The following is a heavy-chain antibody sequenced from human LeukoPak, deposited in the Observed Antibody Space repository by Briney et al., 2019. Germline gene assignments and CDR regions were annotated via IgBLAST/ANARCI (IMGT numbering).Heavy chain of an antibody. V-gene: IGHV3-30*02. Sequence: GRSLRLSCAASGFTFSSYGMHWVRQAPGKGLEWVAFIRYDGSNKYYADSVKGRFTISRDNSKNTLYLQMNSLRAEDTAVYYCAKDAGWELLKFDYWGQGTLVTVSS. D-gene: IGHD1-26*01. CDR1: GFTFSSYG. J-gene: IGHJ4*02. CDR2: IRYDGSNK. CDR3: AKDAGWELLKFDY.